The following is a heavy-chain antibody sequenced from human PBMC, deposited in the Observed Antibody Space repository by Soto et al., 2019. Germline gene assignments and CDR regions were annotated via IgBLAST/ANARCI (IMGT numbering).Heavy chain of an antibody. J-gene: IGHJ5*02. CDR2: ISSSSTTK. CDR3: ARDGCSGSNCLNWFDP. D-gene: IGHD2-15*01. V-gene: IGHV3-48*01. CDR1: RFTFSSYS. Sequence: EVQLVESGGGLVQPGGSLRLSYAASRFTFSSYSMNWVRQAPGKGLEWVSYISSSSTTKYYADSVKGRFTISRDNAKNSLYLQMNSLRAEDTAVYYCARDGCSGSNCLNWFDPWGQGTLVTVSS.